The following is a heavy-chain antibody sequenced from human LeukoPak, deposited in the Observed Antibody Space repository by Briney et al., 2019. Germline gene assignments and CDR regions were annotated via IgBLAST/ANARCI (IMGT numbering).Heavy chain of an antibody. J-gene: IGHJ1*01. CDR1: GFTFSSYA. CDR3: ARDRPSVIAARPPEYFQH. V-gene: IGHV3-21*01. CDR2: VSDSGSNT. D-gene: IGHD6-6*01. Sequence: SGGSLRLSCAASGFTFSSYAMSWVRQAPGKGLEWVSSVSDSGSNTYYAASVKGRFTISRDNAKNSLYLQMNSLRAEDTAVYYCARDRPSVIAARPPEYFQHWGQGTLVTVSS.